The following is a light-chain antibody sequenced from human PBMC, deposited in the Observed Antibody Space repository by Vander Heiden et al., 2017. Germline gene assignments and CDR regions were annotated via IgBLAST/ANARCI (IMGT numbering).Light chain of an antibody. CDR3: QSYDSSLSGSV. CDR2: GNS. CDR1: SSNIGAGYD. J-gene: IGLJ3*02. Sequence: QSVLTPPPPVSGAPGQRVTIPCTGSSSNIGAGYDVHWYQQLPGTAPKLLIYGNSNRPSGVPDRFSGSKSGTSASLAITGLQAEDEADYYCQSYDSSLSGSVFGGGTKLTVL. V-gene: IGLV1-40*01.